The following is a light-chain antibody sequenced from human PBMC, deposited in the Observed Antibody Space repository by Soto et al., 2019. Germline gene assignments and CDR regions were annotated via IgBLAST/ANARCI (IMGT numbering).Light chain of an antibody. J-gene: IGKJ2*01. CDR3: QQYSSNFYT. Sequence: DIQMIQFPSTLSASVGDRVTITCRASQSISSHLAWYQQKPGKAPEVLIYDASTLESGVSSRFSGSGSGTKFTLTISNLQPDDFATYFCQQYSSNFYTFGQGTK. V-gene: IGKV1-5*01. CDR2: DAS. CDR1: QSISSH.